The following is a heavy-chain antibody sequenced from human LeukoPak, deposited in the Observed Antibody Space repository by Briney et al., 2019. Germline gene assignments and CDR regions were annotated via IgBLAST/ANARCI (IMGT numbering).Heavy chain of an antibody. V-gene: IGHV4-59*01. CDR1: GGSISSYY. Sequence: PSETLSLTCTVSGGSISSYYWSWLRQPPGKGLEWIGFIHYSGYTNYNPSLKSRVTISLDTSKNHFSLKLSSVTAADTAVYYCARDRSGYFDSSGYYVGYFDLWGRGTLVTVSS. CDR3: ARDRSGYFDSSGYYVGYFDL. J-gene: IGHJ2*01. CDR2: IHYSGYT. D-gene: IGHD3-22*01.